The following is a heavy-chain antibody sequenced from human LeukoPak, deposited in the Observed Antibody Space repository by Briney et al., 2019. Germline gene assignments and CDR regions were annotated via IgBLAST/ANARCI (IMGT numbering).Heavy chain of an antibody. CDR2: ISYDGSNK. V-gene: IGHV3-30-3*01. CDR3: ARDPEPAAYYYYYYMDV. Sequence: GGSLRLSCAASGFTFSYYALHWVRQAPGKGLEWVAVISYDGSNKYYADSVKGRFTISRDNAKNSLYLQMNSLRAEDTAVYYCARDPEPAAYYYYYYMDVWGKGTTVTVSS. J-gene: IGHJ6*03. CDR1: GFTFSYYA. D-gene: IGHD2-2*01.